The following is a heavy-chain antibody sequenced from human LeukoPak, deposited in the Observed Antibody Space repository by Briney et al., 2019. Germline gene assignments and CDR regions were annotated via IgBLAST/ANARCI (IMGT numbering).Heavy chain of an antibody. CDR1: GFTFSSYE. CDR3: ARGGSLGY. D-gene: IGHD6-19*01. CDR2: ISSSGSAI. V-gene: IGHV3-48*03. J-gene: IGHJ4*02. Sequence: RGSLSLSCAASGFTFSSYEMNWVRQAPGKGLEWVSKISSSGSAIYYADSVKGRFTISRDNAKSTLYLQMNSLRAEDTAVYYCARGGSLGYWGQGTLVTTSS.